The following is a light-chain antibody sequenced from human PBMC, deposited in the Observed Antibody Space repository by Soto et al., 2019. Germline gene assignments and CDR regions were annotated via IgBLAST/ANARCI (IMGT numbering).Light chain of an antibody. CDR2: DVS. CDR1: SSEVGGYKS. Sequence: QSALTQPRSVSGSPGQSVTLSCTGTSSEVGGYKSVSWYQQHPGKAPKFMIYDVSERPSGVPDRFSGAKSGNTASLTISGLQAEDEADYYCCSYAGSFSYVFGTGAKLTVL. V-gene: IGLV2-11*01. CDR3: CSYAGSFSYV. J-gene: IGLJ1*01.